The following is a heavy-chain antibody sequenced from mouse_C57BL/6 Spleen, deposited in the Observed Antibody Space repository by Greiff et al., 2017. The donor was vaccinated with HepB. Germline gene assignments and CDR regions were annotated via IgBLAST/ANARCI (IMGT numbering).Heavy chain of an antibody. V-gene: IGHV1-42*01. CDR3: ARGESTGAD. J-gene: IGHJ3*01. CDR1: GYSFTGYY. CDR2: INPSTGGT. Sequence: EVQLQQSGPELVKPGASVKLSCQASGYSFTGYYMNWVKQSPEKSLEWIGEINPSTGGTTYNQKFKAKATLTVDKSSSTAYMQLKSLTSEDSAVYYGARGESTGADWGQGTLVTVSA.